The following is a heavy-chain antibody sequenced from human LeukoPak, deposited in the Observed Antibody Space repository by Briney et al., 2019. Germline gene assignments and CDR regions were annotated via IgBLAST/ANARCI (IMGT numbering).Heavy chain of an antibody. CDR2: ISHIGST. V-gene: IGHV4-59*11. CDR1: GASISGHY. D-gene: IGHD1-14*01. CDR3: ARDRISINALDM. Sequence: PSETLSLTCTVSGASISGHYLTWIRQPPGKGLEWIGYISHIGSTNYNPSLKSRVTISVDTSKNQFSLKLASVTAADTSVYYCARDRISINALDMWGQGTMVTVSS. J-gene: IGHJ3*02.